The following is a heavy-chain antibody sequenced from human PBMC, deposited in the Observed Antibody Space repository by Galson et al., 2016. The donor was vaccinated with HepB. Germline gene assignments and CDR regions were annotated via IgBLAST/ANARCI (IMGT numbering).Heavy chain of an antibody. CDR2: IYYSGST. CDR3: ARATGTDSYYYYYGLDV. J-gene: IGHJ6*02. Sequence: TLSLTCTVAGVSINSGDYYWSWIRQHPGKGLEWIGYIYYSGSTDYNPSLKSRVTISVDTSKNQFSLKVSSVTAADTAVYYCARATGTDSYYYYYGLDVWGPGTTVTVSS. V-gene: IGHV4-31*03. CDR1: GVSINSGDYY.